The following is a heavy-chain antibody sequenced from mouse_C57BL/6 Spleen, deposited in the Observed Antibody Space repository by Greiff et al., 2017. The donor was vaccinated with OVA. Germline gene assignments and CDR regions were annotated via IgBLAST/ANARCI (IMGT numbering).Heavy chain of an antibody. Sequence: VQLQQSGAELVKPGASVKISCKASGYAFSSYWMNWVKQRPGQGLEWIGKIYPGDGDTNYNGKFKGKATLTADKSSSTAYMQLSSLTSEDSAVYFCARISNYYALGYWGQGTSVTVSS. CDR2: IYPGDGDT. CDR1: GYAFSSYW. J-gene: IGHJ4*01. V-gene: IGHV1-80*01. CDR3: ARISNYYALGY. D-gene: IGHD2-5*01.